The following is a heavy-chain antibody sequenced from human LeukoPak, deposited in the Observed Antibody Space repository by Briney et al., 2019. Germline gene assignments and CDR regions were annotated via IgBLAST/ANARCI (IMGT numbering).Heavy chain of an antibody. J-gene: IGHJ4*02. CDR1: GGSISSYY. CDR3: ASTRAGRSWNY. Sequence: SETLSLTCTVSGGSISSYYWSWIRQPPGKGLEWIGYIYYSGSTNYNPSLKSRVTISVDTSKNQFSLKLSSVTAADTAVYYCASTRAGRSWNYWGQGTLVTVSS. D-gene: IGHD6-13*01. V-gene: IGHV4-59*12. CDR2: IYYSGST.